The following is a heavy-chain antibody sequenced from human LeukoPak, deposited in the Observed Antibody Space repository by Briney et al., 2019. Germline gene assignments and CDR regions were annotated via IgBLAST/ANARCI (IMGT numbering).Heavy chain of an antibody. CDR2: VSYTGRN. D-gene: IGHD3-22*01. Sequence: SETLSLTCTVSGGSLSGHYWSWIRQPPGKRLEWIGYVSYTGRNKYNPSLQSRVTISIDTSKSQVSLKLTSVTSADTAVYSCARLLDNDISGDPDTFDVWGQGTTVIVSS. CDR1: GGSLSGHY. J-gene: IGHJ3*01. CDR3: ARLLDNDISGDPDTFDV. V-gene: IGHV4-59*11.